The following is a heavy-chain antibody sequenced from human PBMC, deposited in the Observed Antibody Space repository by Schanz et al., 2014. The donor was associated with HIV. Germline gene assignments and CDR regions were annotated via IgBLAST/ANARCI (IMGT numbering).Heavy chain of an antibody. CDR2: IIPIFGTA. Sequence: QVQLVQSGAEVEKPGSSVKVSCKASGGTFSSYAICWVRQAPGQGLEWMGGIIPIFGTAKYAQKFQGRVTITADESTSTAYMELSSLTSDDTAVYFCAGSSEYSSGWYVLWGQGTLVTVSS. CDR1: GGTFSSYA. D-gene: IGHD3-22*01. V-gene: IGHV1-69*12. J-gene: IGHJ5*02. CDR3: AGSSEYSSGWYVL.